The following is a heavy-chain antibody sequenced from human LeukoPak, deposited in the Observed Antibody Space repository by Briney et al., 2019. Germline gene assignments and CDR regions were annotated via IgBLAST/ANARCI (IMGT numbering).Heavy chain of an antibody. D-gene: IGHD6-13*01. CDR3: ARGRLAAAGPLDY. CDR1: GGSFSGYY. V-gene: IGHV4-34*01. CDR2: INHSGST. Sequence: SETLSLTCAVYGGSFSGYYWSWIRQPPGKGLEWIGEINHSGSTNYNPSLKSRVTISVDTPKNQFSLKLSSVTAADTAVYYCARGRLAAAGPLDYWGQGTLVTVSS. J-gene: IGHJ4*02.